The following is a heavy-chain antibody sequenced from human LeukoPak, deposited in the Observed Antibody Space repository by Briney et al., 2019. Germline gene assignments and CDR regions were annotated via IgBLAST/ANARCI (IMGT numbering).Heavy chain of an antibody. J-gene: IGHJ4*02. CDR1: GFTFSSYW. CDR2: IKQDGSEK. D-gene: IGHD4-23*01. CDR3: ASSHPPWGGNRLYYFDY. Sequence: GGPLRLSCAASGFTFSSYWMSWVRQAPGKGLEWVANIKQDGSEKYYVDSVKGRFTISRDNAKNSLYLQMNSLRAEDTAVYYCASSHPPWGGNRLYYFDYWGQGTLVTVSS. V-gene: IGHV3-7*01.